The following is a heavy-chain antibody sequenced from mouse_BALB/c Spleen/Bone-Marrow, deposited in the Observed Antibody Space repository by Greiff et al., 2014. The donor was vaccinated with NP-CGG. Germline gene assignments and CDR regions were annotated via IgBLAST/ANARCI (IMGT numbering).Heavy chain of an antibody. CDR3: ARSAYYGSSYGAMDY. CDR2: IYPGDGDT. V-gene: IGHV1-82*01. D-gene: IGHD1-1*01. CDR1: GYAFSSSW. Sequence: QVQLQQPGPELVKPGASVKISCTGSGYAFSSSWMNWVKQRPGRGLEWIGRIYPGDGDTNSNGRFKGKATLTADRSSNTAYMQLSSLTSVDSAVYFCARSAYYGSSYGAMDYWGQGTSVTVSS. J-gene: IGHJ4*01.